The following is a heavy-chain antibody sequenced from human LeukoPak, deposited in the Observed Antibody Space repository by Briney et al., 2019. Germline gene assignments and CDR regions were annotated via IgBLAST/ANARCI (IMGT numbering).Heavy chain of an antibody. CDR1: GYTFTSYY. CDR2: INPSGGST. J-gene: IGHJ4*02. Sequence: ASVKVSCKASGYTFTSYYMHWVRQAPGQGLEWMGIINPSGGSTSYAQKFQGRVTMTGDMSTSTVYMELSSLRSEDTAVYYCARIGGGYCSSTSCYSDYWGQGTLVTVSS. V-gene: IGHV1-46*01. D-gene: IGHD2-2*01. CDR3: ARIGGGYCSSTSCYSDY.